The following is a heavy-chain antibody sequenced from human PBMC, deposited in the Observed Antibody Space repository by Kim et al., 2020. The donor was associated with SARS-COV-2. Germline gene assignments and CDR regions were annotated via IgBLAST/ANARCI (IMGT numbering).Heavy chain of an antibody. J-gene: IGHJ4*02. D-gene: IGHD1-26*01. CDR2: INAANGNT. V-gene: IGHV1-3*01. CDR1: GYTFTSYA. CDR3: ARWDSVSYYGFYY. Sequence: ASVKVSCKASGYTFTSYAMQWVLQAPGQGLEWMGWINAANGNTKYSQKFQGRVTITTDTSASTAYMELSSLRSEDTAVYYCARWDSVSYYGFYYWGQGTLVTVSS.